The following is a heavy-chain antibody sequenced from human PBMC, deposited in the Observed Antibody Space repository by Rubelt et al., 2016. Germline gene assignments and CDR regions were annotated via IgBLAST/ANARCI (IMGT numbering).Heavy chain of an antibody. CDR3: ARGSDYPLGQSHYYYGMDV. J-gene: IGHJ6*02. CDR1: GGSISSGGYY. CDR2: IYYSGST. Sequence: QLQLQESGPGLVKPSQTLSLTCTVSGGSISSGGYYWSWIRQHPGKGLEWIGYIYYSGSTYYNPSLKSRVTISVDTSKNQFSLKLSSVTAADTAVYYCARGSDYPLGQSHYYYGMDVWGQGTTVTVSS. V-gene: IGHV4-31*03. D-gene: IGHD4-11*01.